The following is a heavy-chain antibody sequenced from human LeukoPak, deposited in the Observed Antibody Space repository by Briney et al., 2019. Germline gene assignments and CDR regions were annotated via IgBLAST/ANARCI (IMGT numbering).Heavy chain of an antibody. CDR1: GFTFGSYA. Sequence: GGSLRLSCAASGFTFGSYAMSWVRQAPGKGLEWVSGISGSGRTTNYADSVKGRFTISRDNSKNTLFLQMSNLRAEDTAVYYCAKDRDCSSTSCYVPFDSWGQGTLVTVSS. CDR2: ISGSGRTT. D-gene: IGHD2-2*01. J-gene: IGHJ4*02. V-gene: IGHV3-23*01. CDR3: AKDRDCSSTSCYVPFDS.